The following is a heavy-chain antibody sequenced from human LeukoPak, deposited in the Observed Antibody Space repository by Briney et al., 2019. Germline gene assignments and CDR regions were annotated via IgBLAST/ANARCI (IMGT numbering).Heavy chain of an antibody. D-gene: IGHD4-17*01. Sequence: GGSLRLSCSVSGFPVSINSMSWVRQAPGKGLEWVSFIYSGGNTHYSDSVKGRFTISRDGSKNTLYLQMNSLRAEDTAVYYCARRAGEYSHPYDYWGQGTLVTVSS. CDR2: IYSGGNT. V-gene: IGHV3-53*01. CDR1: GFPVSINS. J-gene: IGHJ4*02. CDR3: ARRAGEYSHPYDY.